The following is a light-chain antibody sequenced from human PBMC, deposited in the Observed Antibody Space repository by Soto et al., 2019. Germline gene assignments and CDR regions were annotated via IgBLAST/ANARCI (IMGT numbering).Light chain of an antibody. V-gene: IGLV2-8*01. J-gene: IGLJ3*02. Sequence: QPVLTQPPSTSGSPGQSVTISCTGTSSDIGSNDYVSWYQQHPGKAPKLMIYEVNRRPSGVPDRFSGSKSGNTASLTVSGLQAEDEAVYHCSSFADSNNLVFGGGTKLTVL. CDR1: SSDIGSNDY. CDR3: SSFADSNNLV. CDR2: EVN.